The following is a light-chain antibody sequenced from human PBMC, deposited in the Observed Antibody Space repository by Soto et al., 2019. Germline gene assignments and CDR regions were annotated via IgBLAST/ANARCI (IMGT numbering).Light chain of an antibody. V-gene: IGKV3-20*01. CDR2: AAS. CDR1: QSVSNNY. CDR3: QQYGSSGT. J-gene: IGKJ1*01. Sequence: ELVLTQSPGTLSVSPGDRATLSWRASQSVSNNYLAWYQQKPGQAPRLLIYAASNRATGIQDRFSGSGSGTDFTLTISRMAPGDFAVYYCQQYGSSGTCGQGTKVEIK.